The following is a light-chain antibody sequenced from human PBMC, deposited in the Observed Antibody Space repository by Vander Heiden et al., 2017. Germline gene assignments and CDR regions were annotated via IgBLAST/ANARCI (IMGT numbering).Light chain of an antibody. CDR2: AAS. CDR1: QSITNY. CDR3: QQSYSTSPLT. V-gene: IGKV1-39*01. Sequence: DIQMTQSPSSLSASVRDRVTITCRASQSITNYLNWYQQKPGKAPKLLIYAASSLQSGVPSRFSGSGSGTDFTLTISSLQPEDFATYYCQQSYSTSPLTFGGGTKVEI. J-gene: IGKJ4*01.